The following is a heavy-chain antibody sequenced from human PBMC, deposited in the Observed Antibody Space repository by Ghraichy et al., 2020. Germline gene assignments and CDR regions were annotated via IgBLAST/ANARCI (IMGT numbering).Heavy chain of an antibody. D-gene: IGHD5-12*01. CDR1: GFTFRNSA. CDR3: AKVIGYSRPSGAFDI. Sequence: GESLNISCNASGFTFRNSAMSWVRQAPGKGLEWVSSIVASDGSAYYADSLKGRFTISRDNSKNTLYLEMKSLRAEDTAIYYCAKVIGYSRPSGAFDIWGQATMVPVSS. J-gene: IGHJ3*02. V-gene: IGHV3-23*01. CDR2: IVASDGSA.